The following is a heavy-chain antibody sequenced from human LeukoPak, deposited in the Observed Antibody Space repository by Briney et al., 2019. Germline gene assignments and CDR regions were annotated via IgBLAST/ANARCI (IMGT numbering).Heavy chain of an antibody. CDR3: ARAEAYDFWSGYFLKEKHYGMDV. CDR2: MNPNSGNT. CDR1: GYTFTSYD. V-gene: IGHV1-8*01. Sequence: GSVKVSCKASGYTFTSYDINWVRQATGQGLEWMGWMNPNSGNTGYAQKFQGRVTMTRNTSISTAYMELSSLRSEDTAVYYCARAEAYDFWSGYFLKEKHYGMDVWGQGTTVTVSS. J-gene: IGHJ6*02. D-gene: IGHD3-3*01.